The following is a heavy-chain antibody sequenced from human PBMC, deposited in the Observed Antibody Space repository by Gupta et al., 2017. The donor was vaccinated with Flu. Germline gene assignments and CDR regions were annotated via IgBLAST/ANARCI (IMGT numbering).Heavy chain of an antibody. CDR3: AKDYDSSGGIDY. Sequence: QVQLVESGGGVVQPGRSLRLSCAASGFTFSSYGMHWVRQAPGKGLEWVAVISYDGSHKYYADSVKGRFTISRDNSKNTLYLQMNSLRAEDTAVYYCAKDYDSSGGIDYWGQGTLVTVSS. D-gene: IGHD3-22*01. J-gene: IGHJ4*02. CDR1: GFTFSSYG. V-gene: IGHV3-30*18. CDR2: ISYDGSHK.